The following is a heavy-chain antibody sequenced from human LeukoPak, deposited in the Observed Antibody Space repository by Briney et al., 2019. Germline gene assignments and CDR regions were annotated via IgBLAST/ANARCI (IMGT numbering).Heavy chain of an antibody. J-gene: IGHJ4*02. CDR2: ISAYNGNT. CDR3: ASSEDDFWSGYASY. Sequence: ASVKVSCKVSGYTFTSYGISWVRQAPGQGLEWMGWISAYNGNTNYAQKLQGRVTMTTDTSTSTAYMELRSLRSDDTAVYYCASSEDDFWSGYASYWGQGTLVTVSS. V-gene: IGHV1-18*01. CDR1: GYTFTSYG. D-gene: IGHD3-3*01.